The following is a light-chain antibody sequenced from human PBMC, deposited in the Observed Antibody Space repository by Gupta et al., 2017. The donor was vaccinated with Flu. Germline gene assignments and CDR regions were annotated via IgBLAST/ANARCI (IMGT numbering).Light chain of an antibody. CDR1: QSVLYTSNNKNY. J-gene: IGKJ4*01. V-gene: IGKV4-1*01. CDR2: WAS. CDR3: QQYDSAPST. Sequence: DSVMTQSPHSLAVSLGERATINCKSGQSVLYTSNNKNYLAWYPHKPGQPPKLLIYWASTRESGVPDRFSGSGSATDFTLTISSLQAEDVAVYYCQQYDSAPSTFGGGTKVEIK.